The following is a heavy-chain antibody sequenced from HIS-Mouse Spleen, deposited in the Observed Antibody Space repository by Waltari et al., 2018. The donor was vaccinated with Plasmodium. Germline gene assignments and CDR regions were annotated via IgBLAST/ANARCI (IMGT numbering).Heavy chain of an antibody. CDR1: GFTFSSYA. CDR3: AKNGNWGSRYYYYGMDV. D-gene: IGHD7-27*01. CDR2: ISGSGGST. J-gene: IGHJ6*02. Sequence: EVQLLESGGGLVQPGGSLRLSCAASGFTFSSYAMSWVRQAPGKGLEWVSAISGSGGSTYYADSVKGRFTISRDNSKNTLYLQMNSLRAEDTAVYYCAKNGNWGSRYYYYGMDVWGQGTTVTVSS. V-gene: IGHV3-23*01.